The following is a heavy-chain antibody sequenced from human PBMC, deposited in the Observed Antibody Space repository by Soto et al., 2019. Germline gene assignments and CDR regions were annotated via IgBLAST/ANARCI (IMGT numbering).Heavy chain of an antibody. V-gene: IGHV3-21*01. CDR1: GFTFSSYS. D-gene: IGHD6-6*01. Sequence: GGSLRLSCAASGFTFSSYSMNWVRQAPGKGLEWVSSISSSSSYIYYADSVKGRFTISRDNAKNSLYLQMNSLRAEDTAVYYCARDSGSSSPNHYFYYMVVGGQEASLTVSS. CDR3: ARDSGSSSPNHYFYYMVV. J-gene: IGHJ6*02. CDR2: ISSSSSYI.